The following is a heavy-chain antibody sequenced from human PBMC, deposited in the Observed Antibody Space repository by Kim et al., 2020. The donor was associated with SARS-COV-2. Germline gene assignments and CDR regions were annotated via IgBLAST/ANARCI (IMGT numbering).Heavy chain of an antibody. V-gene: IGHV1-2*02. CDR2: INPNSGGT. Sequence: ASVKVSCKASGYTFTGYYMHWVRQAPGQGLEWMGWINPNSGGTNYAQKFQGRVTMTRDTSISTAYMELSRLRSDDTAVYYCARGVGYCSGGSCPTYYFDYWGQGTLVTVSS. D-gene: IGHD2-15*01. J-gene: IGHJ4*02. CDR1: GYTFTGYY. CDR3: ARGVGYCSGGSCPTYYFDY.